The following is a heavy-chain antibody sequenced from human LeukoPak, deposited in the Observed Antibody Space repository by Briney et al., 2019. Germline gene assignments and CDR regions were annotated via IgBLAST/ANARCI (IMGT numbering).Heavy chain of an antibody. CDR3: ASYGDYVSGYFDY. Sequence: GGSLRLSCAASGFTLSSYSMNWVRQAPGKGLEWVSSISSSSSYIYYADSVKGRFTISRDNAKNSLYLQMNSLRAEDTAVYYCASYGDYVSGYFDYWGQGTLVTVSS. CDR2: ISSSSSYI. J-gene: IGHJ4*02. D-gene: IGHD4-17*01. V-gene: IGHV3-21*01. CDR1: GFTLSSYS.